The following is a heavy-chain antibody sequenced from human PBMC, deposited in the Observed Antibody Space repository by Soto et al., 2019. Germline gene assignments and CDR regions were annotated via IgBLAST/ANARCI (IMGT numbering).Heavy chain of an antibody. Sequence: EVHLLESGGGLVQPGGSLRLSCAASGFTFSNYAMTWVRQAPGKGLECVSAISGSAGSTFYADSVRGRFTISRDNSKNTLYLQMNSLRAEDTAVYYCAKQATVVVEAATDWYFDLWGRGTLVTVSS. CDR2: ISGSAGST. D-gene: IGHD2-15*01. CDR3: AKQATVVVEAATDWYFDL. J-gene: IGHJ2*01. CDR1: GFTFSNYA. V-gene: IGHV3-23*01.